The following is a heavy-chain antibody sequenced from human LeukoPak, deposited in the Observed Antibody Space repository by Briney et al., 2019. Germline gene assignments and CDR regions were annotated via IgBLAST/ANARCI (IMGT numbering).Heavy chain of an antibody. CDR2: ISSSGSSM. CDR3: ARADYDGSYMDV. V-gene: IGHV3-48*04. CDR1: GFTFGSYS. Sequence: GGSLRLSCAASGFTFGSYSVNWVRQAPEKGLEWISNISSSGSSMYYVDSVKGRFTISRDNAKNSLYLQMNSLRAEDTAVYYCARADYDGSYMDVWGKGTTVIISS. J-gene: IGHJ6*03.